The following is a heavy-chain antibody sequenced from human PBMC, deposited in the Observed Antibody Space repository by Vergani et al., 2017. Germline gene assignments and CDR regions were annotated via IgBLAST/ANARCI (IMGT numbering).Heavy chain of an antibody. CDR3: ARSVLGLLTYNYYDMDV. V-gene: IGHV1-69*01. CDR1: GGTFSSYA. Sequence: QVQLVQSGAEVKKPGSSVKVSCKASGGTFSSYAISWVRQAPGQGLEWMGGIIPIFGTANYAQKFQGRVTSTADESTSTAYMELSRLRSEDQAVYYGARSVLGLLTYNYYDMDVWGKGTTVTVSS. D-gene: IGHD1-7*01. CDR2: IIPIFGTA. J-gene: IGHJ6*03.